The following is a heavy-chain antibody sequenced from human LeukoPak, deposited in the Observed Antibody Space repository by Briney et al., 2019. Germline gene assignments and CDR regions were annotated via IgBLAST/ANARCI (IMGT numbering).Heavy chain of an antibody. CDR3: AKSGGLSGSGRLAMDV. CDR2: ISGSGGST. Sequence: KPGGSLRLSCAASGFTFSTYAMSWVRLAPGKGLEWVSGISGSGGSTYYADSEKGRFTSSSDNSNNTLYVQMNSLRVDDTAVYYCAKSGGLSGSGRLAMDVWGQGTTVTVSS. D-gene: IGHD3-10*01. J-gene: IGHJ6*02. V-gene: IGHV3-23*01. CDR1: GFTFSTYA.